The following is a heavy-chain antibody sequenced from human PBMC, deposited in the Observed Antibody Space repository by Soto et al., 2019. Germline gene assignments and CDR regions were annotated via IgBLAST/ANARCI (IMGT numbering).Heavy chain of an antibody. CDR1: GYTFTSYG. Sequence: QVQLVQSGAEVKKPGASVKVYCKASGYTFTSYGTSWVRQAPGQGLVWMGCISAYNGNTNYAQKLQGRVTQTTDTPTSTAYMGLRSLRSDDTAVQSCARQNSSGGAGDYWFDHWGQGTLVTVAS. J-gene: IGHJ5*02. CDR2: ISAYNGNT. CDR3: ARQNSSGGAGDYWFDH. V-gene: IGHV1-18*01. D-gene: IGHD6-19*01.